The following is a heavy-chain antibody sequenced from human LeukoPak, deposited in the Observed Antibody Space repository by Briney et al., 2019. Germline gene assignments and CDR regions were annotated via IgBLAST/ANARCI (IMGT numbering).Heavy chain of an antibody. CDR3: AGDYYDSSGYYGY. CDR1: GYSFTNYW. D-gene: IGHD3-22*01. CDR2: IYPDDSYT. J-gene: IGHJ4*02. V-gene: IGHV5-51*01. Sequence: GESLKISCKGSGYSFTNYWIAWVRQMPGKGLEWMGIIYPDDSYTNYSPSFQGHVTISADKSISTAYLQWSSLKASDTAMYYCAGDYYDSSGYYGYWGRGTLVTVSS.